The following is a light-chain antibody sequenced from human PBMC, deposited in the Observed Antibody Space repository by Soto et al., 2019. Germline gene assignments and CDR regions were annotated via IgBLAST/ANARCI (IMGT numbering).Light chain of an antibody. V-gene: IGKV1-8*01. J-gene: IGKJ1*01. CDR3: QQYYSYPLT. CDR2: AAS. CDR1: QGISSY. Sequence: AIRMTQSPSSFSASTGDRVTITCRASQGISSYLAWYQQKPGKAPNLLIYAASTLLSGVPSRFSGSGSGTGFTLTISCLQSEDFATYYCQQYYSYPLTCGQGTKVEIK.